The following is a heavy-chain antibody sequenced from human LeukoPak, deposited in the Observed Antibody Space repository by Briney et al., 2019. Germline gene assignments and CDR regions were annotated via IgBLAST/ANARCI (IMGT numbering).Heavy chain of an antibody. V-gene: IGHV4-4*07. Sequence: SETLSLTCTVSGGSISSYYWSWIRQPAGKGLEWVGRIYTSGSTNYNPSLKSRVTMSVDTSKNQSSLKLSSVTAADTAVYYCARDLPFQLLYGHDAFDIWGQGTMVTVSS. CDR1: GGSISSYY. CDR3: ARDLPFQLLYGHDAFDI. J-gene: IGHJ3*02. D-gene: IGHD2-2*02. CDR2: IYTSGST.